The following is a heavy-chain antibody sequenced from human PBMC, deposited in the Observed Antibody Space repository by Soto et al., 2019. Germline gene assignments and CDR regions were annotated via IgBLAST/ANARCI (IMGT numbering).Heavy chain of an antibody. CDR3: ARESYDSSGYYLHY. J-gene: IGHJ4*02. D-gene: IGHD3-22*01. CDR1: GASISGYY. Sequence: SETLSLTCTVSGASISGYYWSWIRKSAGKGLEWIGRIYATGTTDYNPSLKSRVTISLDASKDYFSLRLSSVTAADTAVYYCARESYDSSGYYLHYWGQGTLVTVSS. CDR2: IYATGTT. V-gene: IGHV4-4*07.